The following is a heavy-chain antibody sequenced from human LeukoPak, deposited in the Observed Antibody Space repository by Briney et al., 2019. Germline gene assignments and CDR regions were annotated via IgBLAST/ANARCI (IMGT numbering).Heavy chain of an antibody. Sequence: GGTLRLSCAASGFTFSSYSMNWVRQAPGKGLEWVSVTYSNGRTYYADSVKGRFTISRDISKNTLYLQMNSLRAEDTAVYYCARVLSGRGSLYDYYYYMDVWGKGTTVTISS. CDR3: ARVLSGRGSLYDYYYYMDV. CDR2: TYSNGRT. CDR1: GFTFSSYS. J-gene: IGHJ6*03. D-gene: IGHD2-8*02. V-gene: IGHV3-53*01.